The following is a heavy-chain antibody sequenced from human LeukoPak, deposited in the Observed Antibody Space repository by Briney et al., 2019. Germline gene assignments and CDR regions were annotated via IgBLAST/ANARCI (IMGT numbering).Heavy chain of an antibody. D-gene: IGHD2-15*01. CDR1: GFTFSTHD. CDR2: IRYDGSHE. Sequence: PGGSLRLSCGASGFTFSTHDMHWVRQAPGKGLEWVAFIRYDGSHEYYADSVKGRFTISRDNAKNSLYLQMNSLRAEDTAVYYCARSSSRYCSGGSCYSGVLGYFDYWGQGTLVTVSS. V-gene: IGHV3-30*02. CDR3: ARSSSRYCSGGSCYSGVLGYFDY. J-gene: IGHJ4*02.